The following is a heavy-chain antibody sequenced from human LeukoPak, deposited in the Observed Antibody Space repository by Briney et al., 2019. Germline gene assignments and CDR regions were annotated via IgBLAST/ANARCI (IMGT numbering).Heavy chain of an antibody. CDR2: IYYSGST. CDR3: AGRELLDNWYFVL. V-gene: IGHV4-59*08. J-gene: IGHJ2*01. CDR1: GGSISSYY. Sequence: SETLSLTCTVSGGSISSYYWSWIRQPPGKGLEWIGYIYYSGSTNYNPSLKSRVTISVDTSKNQFSLKLSSVTAADTAVYYCAGRELLDNWYFVLWGRGTLVTVSS. D-gene: IGHD1-26*01.